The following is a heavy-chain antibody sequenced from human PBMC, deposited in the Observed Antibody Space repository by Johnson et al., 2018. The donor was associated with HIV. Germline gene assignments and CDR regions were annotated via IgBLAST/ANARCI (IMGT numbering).Heavy chain of an antibody. CDR2: IRYDGRNK. V-gene: IGHV3-30*02. D-gene: IGHD5-24*01. J-gene: IGHJ3*02. Sequence: QVQLVESGGGLVEPGGSLRISCAASGFTFSDAWMNWVRQAPGKGLEWVAFIRYDGRNKYYADSVKGRFTISRDNSKNTLSLQMNSLRVEDTAVYYCAKDRGRGWLQFHDAFDIWGQGTMVTVSS. CDR1: GFTFSDAW. CDR3: AKDRGRGWLQFHDAFDI.